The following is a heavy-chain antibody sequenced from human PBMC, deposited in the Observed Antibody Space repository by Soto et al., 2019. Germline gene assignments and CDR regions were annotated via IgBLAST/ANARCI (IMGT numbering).Heavy chain of an antibody. Sequence: GGSLRLSCAASGFTFSSYGMHWVRQAPGKGLEWVAVIWYDGSNKYYADSVKGRFTISRDNSKNTLYLQMNSLRAEDTAVYYCARTHYDSSGYYYGPYFQHWGQGTLVTVSS. CDR3: ARTHYDSSGYYYGPYFQH. CDR1: GFTFSSYG. J-gene: IGHJ1*01. V-gene: IGHV3-33*01. D-gene: IGHD3-22*01. CDR2: IWYDGSNK.